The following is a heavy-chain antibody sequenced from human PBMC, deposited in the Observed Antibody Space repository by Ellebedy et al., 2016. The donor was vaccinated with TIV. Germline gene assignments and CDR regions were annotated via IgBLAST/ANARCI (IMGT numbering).Heavy chain of an antibody. V-gene: IGHV3-23*01. CDR1: TFAFSSNA. D-gene: IGHD6-6*01. CDR2: ITGSGGTT. J-gene: IGHJ4*02. CDR3: AKDLSTAGRPDSVHR. Sequence: GESLKISCAASTFAFSSNAMSWVRQSPGKGLEWVSGITGSGGTTYDADSVKGRFTISRDNSKNTLALKMNSLRTEDTAIYYFAKDLSTAGRPDSVHRWGQGTLVTVSS.